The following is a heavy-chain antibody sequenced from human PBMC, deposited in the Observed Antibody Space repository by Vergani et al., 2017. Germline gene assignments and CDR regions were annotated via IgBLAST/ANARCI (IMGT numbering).Heavy chain of an antibody. V-gene: IGHV4-34*01. CDR1: GGSFSGYY. J-gene: IGHJ6*04. CDR3: ARGYSIIAAAITHGDRGEPL. CDR2: INHSGST. Sequence: QVQLQQWGAGLLKPSETLSLTCAVYGGSFSGYYWSWIRQPPGKGLEWIGEINHSGSTNYNPYLKSRVTISVDTSKNQFSLKLSSVTAADTAVYYCARGYSIIAAAITHGDRGEPLWGKGTMVTVSS. D-gene: IGHD6-13*01.